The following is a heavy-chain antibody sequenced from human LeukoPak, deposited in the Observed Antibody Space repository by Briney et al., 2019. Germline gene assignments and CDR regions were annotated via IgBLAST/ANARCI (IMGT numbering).Heavy chain of an antibody. CDR3: ARDLETRSDMGEVVAATRAS. CDR1: GYTFTGYY. Sequence: ASVKVSCKASGYTFTGYYMHWVRQAPGQGLEWMGRINPNSGGTNYAQKFQGRVTMTRDTSISTAYMELSRLRSDDTAVYYCARDLETRSDMGEVVAATRASWGQGTLVTVSS. CDR2: INPNSGGT. V-gene: IGHV1-2*06. J-gene: IGHJ5*02. D-gene: IGHD2-15*01.